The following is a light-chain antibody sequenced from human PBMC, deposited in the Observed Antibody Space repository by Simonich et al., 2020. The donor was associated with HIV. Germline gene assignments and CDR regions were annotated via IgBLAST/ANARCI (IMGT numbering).Light chain of an antibody. CDR2: DAS. Sequence: EIVLTQSPGTLSLSPGERATLSCRASQSVSSYLAWYQQQPGQAPRLLIYDASNRATGIPARFSGSGSGTDFTLTISSREPEDFAVYYCQQRSNWPLTFGGGTKVEIK. J-gene: IGKJ4*01. V-gene: IGKV3-11*01. CDR3: QQRSNWPLT. CDR1: QSVSSY.